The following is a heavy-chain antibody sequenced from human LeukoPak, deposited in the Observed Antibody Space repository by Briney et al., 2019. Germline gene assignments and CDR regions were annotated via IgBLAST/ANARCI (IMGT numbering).Heavy chain of an antibody. J-gene: IGHJ4*02. V-gene: IGHV3-7*01. Sequence: GGSLRLSCAASGFTFSSYWMSWVRQAPGKGLEWVANIKQDGSEKYYVDSVKGRFTISRGNAKNSLYLQMNSLRAEDTAVYYCARTPGYSSGLYYFDYWGQGTLVTVSS. CDR3: ARTPGYSSGLYYFDY. D-gene: IGHD6-19*01. CDR1: GFTFSSYW. CDR2: IKQDGSEK.